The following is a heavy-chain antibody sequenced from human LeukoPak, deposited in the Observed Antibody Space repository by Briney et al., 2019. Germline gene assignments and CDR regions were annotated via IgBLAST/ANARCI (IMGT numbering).Heavy chain of an antibody. CDR3: ARVPYSNNFDY. V-gene: IGHV1-2*02. J-gene: IGHJ4*02. CDR2: INPNSGGT. D-gene: IGHD4-4*01. CDR1: GYTFTGYY. Sequence: ASVKVSCKASGYTFTGYYMHWVRQAPGQGLEWMGWINPNSGGTNYAQKFQGRVTMTRDTSISTAYMELSSLRSEDTAVYYCARVPYSNNFDYWGRGTLVTVSS.